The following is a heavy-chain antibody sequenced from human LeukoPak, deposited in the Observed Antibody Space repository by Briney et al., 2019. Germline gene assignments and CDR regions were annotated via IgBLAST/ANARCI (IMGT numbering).Heavy chain of an antibody. CDR3: ARPTYCGSDCYFNFDY. CDR1: GYTFATYF. J-gene: IGHJ4*02. CDR2: IKPNSGVT. V-gene: IGHV1-2*02. Sequence: ASVKVSCKTSGYTFATYFMHWVRQAPGQGLEWMGYIKPNSGVTNYAQKFRGRVTMTWDTSISTAYIELSGLTSDDMAIYYCARPTYCGSDCYFNFDYWGQGTLFTVSS. D-gene: IGHD2-21*02.